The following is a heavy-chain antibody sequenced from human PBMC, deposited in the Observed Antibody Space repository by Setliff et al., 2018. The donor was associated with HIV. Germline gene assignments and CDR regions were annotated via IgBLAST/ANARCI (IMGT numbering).Heavy chain of an antibody. Sequence: PGWSLRLSCAASGFTFSSYWVHWVRQTPGKGLVWVSLTNTDRSYTRYADAVEGRFTISRDNAKKLVYLQMNSLRAEDTAIYYCARDRASSGYYAAFDLWGQGTMVTVSS. CDR1: GFTFSSYW. D-gene: IGHD3-22*01. CDR3: ARDRASSGYYAAFDL. V-gene: IGHV3-74*01. J-gene: IGHJ4*02. CDR2: TNTDRSYT.